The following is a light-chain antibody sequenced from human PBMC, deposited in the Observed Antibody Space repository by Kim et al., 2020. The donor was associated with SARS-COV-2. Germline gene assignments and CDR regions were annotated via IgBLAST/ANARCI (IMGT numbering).Light chain of an antibody. CDR3: QQYNTYWT. J-gene: IGKJ1*01. CDR2: QAS. Sequence: IQMTQSPSTLSASVGDRVTITCRASQSISTWLAWYQQKPGKAPKLLIYQASNLESGVPSRFSGSGSGTEFTLTISSLQPDDFATYYCQQYNTYWTFGHGTKVDIK. CDR1: QSISTW. V-gene: IGKV1-5*03.